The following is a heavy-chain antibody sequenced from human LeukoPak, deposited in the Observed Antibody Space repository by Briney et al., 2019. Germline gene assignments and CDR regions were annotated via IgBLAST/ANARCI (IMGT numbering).Heavy chain of an antibody. Sequence: GGSLRLSCAASGFTFSRHPMSWVRQAPGKGLEWVANINEDGSEKYYADSVKGRFSVSRDNAKNSLYVQMNSLKAEDTAVYYCARWRWLQSEFDYWDQGALVTVSS. V-gene: IGHV3-7*01. D-gene: IGHD5-24*01. CDR1: GFTFSRHP. J-gene: IGHJ4*02. CDR3: ARWRWLQSEFDY. CDR2: INEDGSEK.